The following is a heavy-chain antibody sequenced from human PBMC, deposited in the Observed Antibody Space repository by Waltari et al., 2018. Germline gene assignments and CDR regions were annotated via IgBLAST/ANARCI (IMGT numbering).Heavy chain of an antibody. J-gene: IGHJ4*02. CDR3: AREAGTAITFDY. D-gene: IGHD5-18*01. CDR1: GFTFSSYW. Sequence: EVQLVESGGGLVQPGGSLRLSCAASGFTFSSYWMHWVRQAPGKGLVWVSRINTDGSSTSYADSVKGRFTISRDNAKNTLYLQMNSLRAEDTAVYYCAREAGTAITFDYWGQGTLVTVSS. CDR2: INTDGSST. V-gene: IGHV3-74*01.